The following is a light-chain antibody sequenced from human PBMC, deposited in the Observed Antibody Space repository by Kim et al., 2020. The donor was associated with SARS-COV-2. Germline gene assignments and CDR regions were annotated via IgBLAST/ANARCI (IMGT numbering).Light chain of an antibody. V-gene: IGKV1-5*03. CDR2: KAS. CDR1: QSISSW. Sequence: DIQMTQSPSTLSASVGDRVTITCRASQSISSWLAWYQQKPGKAPKLLISKASSLESGVPSRFSGSGSGTEFTLTISSLQPDDFATYYCRHYNSYSAFGGGTKVDIK. J-gene: IGKJ4*01. CDR3: RHYNSYSA.